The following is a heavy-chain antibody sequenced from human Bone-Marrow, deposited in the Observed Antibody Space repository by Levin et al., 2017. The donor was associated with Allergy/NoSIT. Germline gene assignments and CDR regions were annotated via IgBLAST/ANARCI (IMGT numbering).Heavy chain of an antibody. V-gene: IGHV3-7*01. CDR1: GFTFRNSW. CDR2: INQDGSEK. D-gene: IGHD3-16*02. CDR3: ATGHRG. J-gene: IGHJ4*02. Sequence: GGSLRLSCVVSGFTFRNSWMDWVRQAPGKGLEWVANINQDGSEKNYVGSVKGRFTISRDNAKNSLYLQMNSLKVEDTAVYYCATGHRGWGQGTVVTVSS.